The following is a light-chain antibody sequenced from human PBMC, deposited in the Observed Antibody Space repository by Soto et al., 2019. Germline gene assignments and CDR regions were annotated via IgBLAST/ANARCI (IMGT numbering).Light chain of an antibody. CDR2: ASY. CDR3: QQYGS. J-gene: IGKJ1*01. Sequence: EFVLTQSPGTLSLSPGESATLSCRPSQSLANSFIAWYQQKPGQAPRLLIYASYSRASGIPDRFSGSESGTKFTLTIRDLQSEDFAVYYCQQYGSFGQGTKVDIK. CDR1: QSLANSF. V-gene: IGKV3-20*01.